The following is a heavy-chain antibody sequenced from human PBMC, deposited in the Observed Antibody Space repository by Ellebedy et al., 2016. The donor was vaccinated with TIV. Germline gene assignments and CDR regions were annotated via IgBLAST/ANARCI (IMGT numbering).Heavy chain of an antibody. Sequence: SETLSLTCTVSGGSVSSGSYYWSWIRQPAGKGLEWIGRIYTSGSTNYNPSLKSRVTISVDTSKNQFSLKLSSVTAADTAVYYCARLYGSGSYYYFDLWGRGTLVTVSS. D-gene: IGHD3-10*01. J-gene: IGHJ2*01. CDR2: IYTSGST. CDR3: ARLYGSGSYYYFDL. V-gene: IGHV4-61*10. CDR1: GGSVSSGSYY.